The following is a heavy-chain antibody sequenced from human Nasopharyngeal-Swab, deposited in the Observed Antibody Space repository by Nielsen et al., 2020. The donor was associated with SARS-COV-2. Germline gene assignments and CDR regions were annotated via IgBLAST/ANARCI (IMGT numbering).Heavy chain of an antibody. Sequence: LSLTCAASGFTFSSYAMSWVRQAPGKGLEWVSAISGSGGSPYYADSVKGRFTISRDNSKNTLYLQMNSLRAEDTAVYYCAKDHRGRYRSITIFPEGYYYMDVWGKGTTVTVSS. V-gene: IGHV3-23*01. J-gene: IGHJ6*03. CDR1: GFTFSSYA. D-gene: IGHD3-9*01. CDR3: AKDHRGRYRSITIFPEGYYYMDV. CDR2: ISGSGGSP.